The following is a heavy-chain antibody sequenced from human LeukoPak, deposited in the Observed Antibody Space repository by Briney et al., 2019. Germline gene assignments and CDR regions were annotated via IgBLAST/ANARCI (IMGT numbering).Heavy chain of an antibody. V-gene: IGHV5-51*01. Sequence: GESLKISCKGSGYSFYIYWIAWVRQMPGKGLEWMGIIYPDDSDTRYSPSFQGQVTISADKSIDTAYLQWRSLKASDTGMYYCVRQSLGEFKYWGQGTLVTVSS. CDR1: GYSFYIYW. CDR2: IYPDDSDT. CDR3: VRQSLGEFKY. J-gene: IGHJ4*02. D-gene: IGHD3-10*01.